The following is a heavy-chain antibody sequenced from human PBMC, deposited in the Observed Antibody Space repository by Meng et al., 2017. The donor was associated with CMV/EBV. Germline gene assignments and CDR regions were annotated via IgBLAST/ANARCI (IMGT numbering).Heavy chain of an antibody. D-gene: IGHD3-10*01. CDR1: GGSFSGYY. Sequence: QVQLQQWGAGLLKPSETLSLTCAVYGGSFSGYYWSWIRQPPGKGLEWIGEINHSGSTNYNPSLKSRVTISVDTSKNQFSLKLSSVTAADTAVYYSARESMVRGEDWGQGTLVTVSS. J-gene: IGHJ4*02. CDR3: ARESMVRGED. CDR2: INHSGST. V-gene: IGHV4-34*01.